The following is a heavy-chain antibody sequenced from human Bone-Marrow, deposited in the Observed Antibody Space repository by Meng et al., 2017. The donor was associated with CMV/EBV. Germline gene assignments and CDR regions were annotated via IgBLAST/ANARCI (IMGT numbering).Heavy chain of an antibody. Sequence: ASVKVSCKASGYTFTSYYMHWVRQAPGQGLEWMGIINPSGGSTSYAQKFQGRVTMTRDTSISTAYMELSSLRSEDTAVYYCARARTDGYYYYGMDFWGQGTTVTVSS. D-gene: IGHD5-24*01. CDR1: GYTFTSYY. J-gene: IGHJ6*02. CDR3: ARARTDGYYYYGMDF. CDR2: INPSGGST. V-gene: IGHV1-46*01.